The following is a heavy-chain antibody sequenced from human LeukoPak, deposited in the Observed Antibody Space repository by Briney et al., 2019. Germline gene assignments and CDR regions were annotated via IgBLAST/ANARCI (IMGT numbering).Heavy chain of an antibody. CDR2: IRYDGSNK. J-gene: IGHJ4*02. V-gene: IGHV3-30*02. D-gene: IGHD1-1*01. Sequence: GGSLRLSCAASGFAFSTYGMHWVRQAPGKGLEWVAFIRYDGSNKYYADSVKGRFTISRDNSKNTLYLQMNSLRAEDTAVYFCAKDKDPWKSTSISDFEYWGQGTLVTVSS. CDR1: GFAFSTYG. CDR3: AKDKDPWKSTSISDFEY.